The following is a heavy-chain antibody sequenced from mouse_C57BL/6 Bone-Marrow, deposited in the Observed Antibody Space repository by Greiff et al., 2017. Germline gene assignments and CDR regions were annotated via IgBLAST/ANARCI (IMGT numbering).Heavy chain of an antibody. V-gene: IGHV1-18*01. CDR1: GYTFTDYN. D-gene: IGHD1-2*01. CDR3: ARSVGFYYFDY. CDR2: INPNNGGP. J-gene: IGHJ2*01. Sequence: EVQLVESGPELVKPGASVKIPCKASGYTFTDYNLDWVKQSHGKSLEWIGDINPNNGGPIYNQKFKGKATLTVDKSSSTAYMELRSLTSEDTAVYYCARSVGFYYFDYGGQGTTLTVSS.